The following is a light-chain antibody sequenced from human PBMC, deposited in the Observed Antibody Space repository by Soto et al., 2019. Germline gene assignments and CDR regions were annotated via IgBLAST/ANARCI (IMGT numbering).Light chain of an antibody. Sequence: QSALPQPASVSGSRGQSITISCTGSSSDIGGYNYVSWYQQHPDKAPKLMIYHVSNRPSGISSRLSGSKSGNTASLTISGLQAEDEADYYCSSYTSSTTYVFGTGTKLTVL. CDR3: SSYTSSTTYV. V-gene: IGLV2-14*01. CDR1: SSDIGGYNY. J-gene: IGLJ1*01. CDR2: HVS.